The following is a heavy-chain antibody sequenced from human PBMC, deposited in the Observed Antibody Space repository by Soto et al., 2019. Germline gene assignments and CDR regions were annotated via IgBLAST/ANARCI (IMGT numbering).Heavy chain of an antibody. V-gene: IGHV4-30-2*01. D-gene: IGHD3-10*01. CDR1: GGSISSSGYS. CDR2: IYHSGST. Sequence: SETLSLTCAVSGGSISSSGYSWSWLRQPPGKGLEWIGYIYHSGSTYYNPSLKSRVTISVDRSKNQFSLKLSSVTAADTAVYYCVSGDYYGPGQAMDLCGQGSTVTGSS. J-gene: IGHJ6*02. CDR3: VSGDYYGPGQAMDL.